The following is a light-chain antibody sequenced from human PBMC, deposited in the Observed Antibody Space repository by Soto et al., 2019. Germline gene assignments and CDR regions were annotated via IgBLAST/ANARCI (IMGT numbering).Light chain of an antibody. CDR3: SSYTSSSTYV. CDR1: SSDVGGDKS. J-gene: IGLJ1*01. Sequence: QSVLTQPASVSGSPGQSITISCTGTSSDVGGDKSVSWYQQHPGKAPKLVIYGVSDRPSGASSRFTGSKSGNTASLTISGLHAEDEADYYCSSYTSSSTYVFGSGTKLTVL. V-gene: IGLV2-14*01. CDR2: GVS.